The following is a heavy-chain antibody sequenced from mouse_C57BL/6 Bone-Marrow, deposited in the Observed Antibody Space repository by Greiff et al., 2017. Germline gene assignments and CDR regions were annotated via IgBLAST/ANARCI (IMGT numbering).Heavy chain of an antibody. CDR2: FHPYNDDT. V-gene: IGHV1-47*01. D-gene: IGHD2-1*01. CDR1: GYTFTTYP. J-gene: IGHJ4*01. Sequence: QVQLQQSGAELVKPGASVKMSCKASGYTFTTYPIEWMKQNHGKSLEWIGNFHPYNDDTKYNEKFKGKATLTVAKYTSTVYLELSRLTSDDSAVYYCARGAGNPYYYAMYYWGQGTSVTVSS. CDR3: ARGAGNPYYYAMYY.